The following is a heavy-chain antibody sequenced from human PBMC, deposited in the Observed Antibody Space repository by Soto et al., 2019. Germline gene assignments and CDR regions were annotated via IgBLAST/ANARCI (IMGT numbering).Heavy chain of an antibody. D-gene: IGHD1-26*01. CDR3: ARLLGSGNYLGIFDAFDI. J-gene: IGHJ3*02. CDR2: ISYSGST. Sequence: QVQLQESGPGLVQPSQTLSLACTVSGGSITTVGNYWSWIRQFPGKGLEWIGHISYSGSTNSNPSLRSRLSMSVDTSKNQFSLELSSVTAADTAVYYCARLLGSGNYLGIFDAFDIWGQRTVVTVSS. V-gene: IGHV4-31*03. CDR1: GGSITTVGNY.